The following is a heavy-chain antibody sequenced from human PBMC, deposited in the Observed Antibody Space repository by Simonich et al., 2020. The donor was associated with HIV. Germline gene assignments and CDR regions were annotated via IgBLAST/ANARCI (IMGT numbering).Heavy chain of an antibody. Sequence: QVQLQQWGAGLLKPSETRSLTFAVYGGSISVYYWRWIRQPPWKGLELMLEIKHSGITNYKSSLNRRSTISVDKSKNQFSLKLSSVTAADTAIYYCARRDRELILYFDYWGQGNLVTVSS. V-gene: IGHV4-34*01. J-gene: IGHJ4*02. CDR3: ARRDRELILYFDY. D-gene: IGHD3-3*01. CDR2: IKHSGIT. CDR1: GGSISVYY.